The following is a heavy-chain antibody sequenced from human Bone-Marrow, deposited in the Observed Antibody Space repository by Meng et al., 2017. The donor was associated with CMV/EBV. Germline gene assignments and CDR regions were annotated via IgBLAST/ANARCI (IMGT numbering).Heavy chain of an antibody. Sequence: GESLKISCAASGFTFSSYSMNWVRQAPGKGLEWVAVISYDGSNKYYADSVKGRFTISRDNSKNTLYLQMNSLRAEDTAVYYCAKRTERWLHLDYWGQGTLVTVSS. V-gene: IGHV3-30*18. J-gene: IGHJ4*02. D-gene: IGHD5-24*01. CDR2: ISYDGSNK. CDR3: AKRTERWLHLDY. CDR1: GFTFSSYS.